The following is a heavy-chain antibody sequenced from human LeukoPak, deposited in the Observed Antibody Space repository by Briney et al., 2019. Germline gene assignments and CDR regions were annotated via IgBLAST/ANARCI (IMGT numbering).Heavy chain of an antibody. Sequence: PGGSLRLSCAASGFTFSSYAMSWVRQAPGKGLEWVSAISGSGGSTYYADSVKGRFTISRDNAKNTLYLQMNSLRAEDTAVYYCARSFGWLLRGYYGMDVWGQGTTVTVSS. CDR3: ARSFGWLLRGYYGMDV. J-gene: IGHJ6*02. CDR1: GFTFSSYA. V-gene: IGHV3-23*01. CDR2: ISGSGGST. D-gene: IGHD2-15*01.